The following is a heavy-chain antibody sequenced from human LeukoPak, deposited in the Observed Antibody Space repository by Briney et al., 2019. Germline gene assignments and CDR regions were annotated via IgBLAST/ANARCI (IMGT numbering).Heavy chain of an antibody. D-gene: IGHD2-2*01. Sequence: SVKVSCKASGGTFSSYAISWVRQAPGQGLEWMGGIIPIFGTANYAQKFQGRVTITTDGSTSTAYMELSSLRSEDTAVYYCARGGSSTSGYYYYMDVWGKGTTVTVSS. CDR2: IIPIFGTA. CDR1: GGTFSSYA. J-gene: IGHJ6*03. V-gene: IGHV1-69*05. CDR3: ARGGSSTSGYYYYMDV.